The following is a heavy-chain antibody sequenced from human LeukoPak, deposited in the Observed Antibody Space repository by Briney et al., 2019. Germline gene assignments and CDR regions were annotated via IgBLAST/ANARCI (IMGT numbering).Heavy chain of an antibody. CDR2: IHYTGTT. Sequence: PSETLSLTCTVPGGSIRSSTYYWAWIRQPPGKGLEWIGTIHYTGTTYYNPSLESRVTISVDTSKNQFSLNLSSVTAADTTFYYCARLGGYYDPPDYWGQGTLVTVSS. V-gene: IGHV4-39*01. CDR3: ARLGGYYDPPDY. J-gene: IGHJ4*02. D-gene: IGHD3-22*01. CDR1: GGSIRSSTYY.